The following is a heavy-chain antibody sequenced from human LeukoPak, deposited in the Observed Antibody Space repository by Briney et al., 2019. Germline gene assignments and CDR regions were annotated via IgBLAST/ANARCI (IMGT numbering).Heavy chain of an antibody. CDR2: ISSSSSTI. CDR1: GFTFSSYS. V-gene: IGHV3-48*01. CDR3: ARYCRGVSCSYLGHYYMDL. Sequence: TGGSMRLSWAAAGFTFSSYSMNWVRQAAGRGRGWVSYISSSSSTIYYADSAKGGFTISRDNAKNSLYMQINSQRAEDTAVYYCARYCRGVSCSYLGHYYMDLGEKDPTDTVPS. D-gene: IGHD2-15*01. J-gene: IGHJ6*03.